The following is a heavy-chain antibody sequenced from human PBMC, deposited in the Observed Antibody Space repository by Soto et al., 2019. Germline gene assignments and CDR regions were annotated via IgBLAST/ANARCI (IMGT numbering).Heavy chain of an antibody. CDR3: ARASGWSGDSCAFDP. V-gene: IGHV4-59*01. Sequence: QVQLQESGPGLVKPSETLSLTCTVSGGSISTYYWSWIRQPPGKGLEWLGYIYYTGSTNYNPSLKSRCTISADTSKNQFSLKLSSVTAADTAVYYCARASGWSGDSCAFDPWGQGALVTVSS. CDR1: GGSISTYY. D-gene: IGHD2-15*01. J-gene: IGHJ5*02. CDR2: IYYTGST.